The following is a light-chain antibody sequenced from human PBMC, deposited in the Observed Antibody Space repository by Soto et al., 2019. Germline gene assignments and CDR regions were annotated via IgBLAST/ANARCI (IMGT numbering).Light chain of an antibody. CDR2: VHS. Sequence: QSVLTQPPSASATPGRSVTISCSGSYSNIGSNVVFWYQQLPGAAPKLINFVHSQGPSGVPNRFSGSKSGNSASLVITGLQSEDEADYYCGVWDDSLNGQVFGGGTKLTVL. V-gene: IGLV1-44*01. J-gene: IGLJ3*02. CDR3: GVWDDSLNGQV. CDR1: YSNIGSNV.